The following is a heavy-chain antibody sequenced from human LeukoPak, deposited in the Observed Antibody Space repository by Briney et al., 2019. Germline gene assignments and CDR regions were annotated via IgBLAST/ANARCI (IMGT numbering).Heavy chain of an antibody. D-gene: IGHD5-24*01. Sequence: SQTLSLTCTVSGGSISSGDYYWSWTRQPPGKGLEWIGYIYYSGSTYYNPSLKSRVTISVDTSKNQFSLKLSSVTAADTAVYYGARADPIEMATIMWGQGTLVTVSS. V-gene: IGHV4-30-4*01. J-gene: IGHJ4*02. CDR3: ARADPIEMATIM. CDR2: IYYSGST. CDR1: GGSISSGDYY.